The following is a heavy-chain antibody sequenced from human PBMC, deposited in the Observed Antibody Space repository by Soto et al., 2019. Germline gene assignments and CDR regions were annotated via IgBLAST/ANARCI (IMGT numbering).Heavy chain of an antibody. J-gene: IGHJ4*02. CDR1: GGTFSSYA. CDR2: IIPIFGTA. Sequence: SVKVSCKASGGTFSSYAISWVRHAPGQGLEWMGGIIPIFGTANYAQKFQGRVTITADKSTSTAYMELSSLRSEDTAVYYCAREPQDILTGFDYWGQGTLVTVSS. CDR3: AREPQDILTGFDY. D-gene: IGHD3-9*01. V-gene: IGHV1-69*06.